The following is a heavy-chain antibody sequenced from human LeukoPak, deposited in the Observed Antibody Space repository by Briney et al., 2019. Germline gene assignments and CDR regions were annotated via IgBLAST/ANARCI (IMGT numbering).Heavy chain of an antibody. CDR1: GFTFSSYS. CDR3: ARDYMVRGVIW. D-gene: IGHD3-10*01. V-gene: IGHV3-21*01. J-gene: IGHJ4*02. CDR2: ISSSSSSYI. Sequence: GGSLRLSCAASGFTFSSYSMNWVRQAPGKGLEWVSSISSSSSSYIYYADSVKGRFTISRDNAKNSLYLQMNSLRAEDTAVYYCARDYMVRGVIWWGQGTLVTVSS.